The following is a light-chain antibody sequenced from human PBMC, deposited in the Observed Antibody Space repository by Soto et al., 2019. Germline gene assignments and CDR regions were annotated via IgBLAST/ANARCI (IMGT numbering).Light chain of an antibody. V-gene: IGKV3-20*01. J-gene: IGKJ1*01. CDR1: QRASRQY. CDR3: QDFDSPQWT. CDR2: SVS. Sequence: VLTQSPDTLSLSPGDRATLSCRANQRASRQYLSWYQQRPGQPPRLLIYSVSMRADGVPDGFSGSGSWSEFTLTINSLEPEDFAVYYCQDFDSPQWTFGQGTKIE.